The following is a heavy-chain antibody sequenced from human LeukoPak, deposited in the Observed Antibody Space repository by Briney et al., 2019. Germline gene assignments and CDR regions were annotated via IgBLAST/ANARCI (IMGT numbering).Heavy chain of an antibody. Sequence: ASVKVSCTASGYTFTSYYMHWVRQAPGQGLEWMGIINPSGGSTSYAQKFQGRVTMTRDTSTSTAYMELRSLRSDDTAVYYCARTSRRGEYFDYWGQGTLVTVSS. CDR1: GYTFTSYY. CDR3: ARTSRRGEYFDY. CDR2: INPSGGST. J-gene: IGHJ4*02. V-gene: IGHV1-46*01. D-gene: IGHD3-16*01.